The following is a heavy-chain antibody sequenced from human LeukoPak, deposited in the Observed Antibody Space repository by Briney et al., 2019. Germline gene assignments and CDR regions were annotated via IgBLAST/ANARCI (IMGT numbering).Heavy chain of an antibody. CDR1: GFTFSSYS. CDR2: IGSSSSYI. V-gene: IGHV3-21*01. J-gene: IGHJ3*02. CDR3: ARFVSGGFTAWGAFDI. D-gene: IGHD2-15*01. Sequence: GGSLRLSCAASGFTFSSYSMNWVRQAPGKGLEWVSSIGSSSSYIYYADSVKGRFTISRDNAKRSLYLQMNSLRAEDTAVYYCARFVSGGFTAWGAFDIWGQGTMVTVSS.